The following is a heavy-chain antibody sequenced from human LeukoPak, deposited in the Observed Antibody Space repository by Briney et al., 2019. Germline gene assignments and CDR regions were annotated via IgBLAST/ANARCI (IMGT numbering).Heavy chain of an antibody. CDR1: GGSFSGYY. CDR3: ARGQRRYYCCYYMDV. CDR2: INHSGST. J-gene: IGHJ6*03. D-gene: IGHD5-24*01. V-gene: IGHV4-34*01. Sequence: PSETLSLTCAVYGGSFSGYYWSWIRQPPGKGLEWIGEINHSGSTNYNPSLKSRVTISVDTSKNQFSLKLSSVTAADTAVYYCARGQRRYYCCYYMDVWGKGTTVTVSS.